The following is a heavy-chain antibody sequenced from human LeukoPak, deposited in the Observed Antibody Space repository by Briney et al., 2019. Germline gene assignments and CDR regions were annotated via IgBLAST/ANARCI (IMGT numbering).Heavy chain of an antibody. D-gene: IGHD6-19*01. J-gene: IGHJ6*02. CDR1: GYTFTSYD. Sequence: GASVKVSFKASGYTFTSYDINWVRQATGQGLEWMGWMNPNSGNTGYAQKFQGRVTMTRNTSISTAYMELSSLRSEDTAVYYCARGGSGWSFYYYYGMDVWGQGTTVTVSS. CDR3: ARGGSGWSFYYYYGMDV. V-gene: IGHV1-8*01. CDR2: MNPNSGNT.